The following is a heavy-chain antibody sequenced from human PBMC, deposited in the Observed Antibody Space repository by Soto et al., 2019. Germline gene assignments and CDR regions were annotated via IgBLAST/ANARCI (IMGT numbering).Heavy chain of an antibody. CDR3: ARDPIWTYTWNYARLNYLDP. V-gene: IGHV1-2*02. J-gene: IGHJ5*02. Sequence: ASVKVSCKASGYIFTGYHIHWVRQAPGRGLEWMGWINPNSGDTEYAQNFQGRVTMTRDTSFNLVYMEMSGLMSDDTAVYYCARDPIWTYTWNYARLNYLDPWGQGTLVTVSS. CDR1: GYIFTGYH. CDR2: INPNSGDT. D-gene: IGHD1-7*01.